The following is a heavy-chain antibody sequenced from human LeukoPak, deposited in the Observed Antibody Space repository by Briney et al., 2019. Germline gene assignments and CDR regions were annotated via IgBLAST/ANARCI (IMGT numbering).Heavy chain of an antibody. J-gene: IGHJ4*02. CDR3: AISDILTGYYSTPFDY. CDR1: GYTFTSYG. CDR2: ISAYNGNT. V-gene: IGHV1-18*01. Sequence: ASVKASCKASGYTFTSYGISWVRQAPGQGLEWMGWISAYNGNTNYAQKLQGRVTMTTDTSTSTAYMELRSLRSDDTAVYYCAISDILTGYYSTPFDYWGQGTLVTVSS. D-gene: IGHD3-9*01.